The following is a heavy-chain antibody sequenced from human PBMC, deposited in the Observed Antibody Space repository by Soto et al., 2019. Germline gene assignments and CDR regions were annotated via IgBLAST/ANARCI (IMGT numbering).Heavy chain of an antibody. CDR1: GGSISSGGYY. Sequence: SETLSLTCTVSGGSISSGGYYWSWIRQHPGKGLEWIGYIYYSGSTYYNPSLKSRVTISVDTSKNQFSLKLSSVTAADTAVYYCARGLGDIVVVPAATTYYYYGMDVWGQGTTVTVSS. CDR2: IYYSGST. D-gene: IGHD2-2*01. J-gene: IGHJ6*02. V-gene: IGHV4-31*03. CDR3: ARGLGDIVVVPAATTYYYYGMDV.